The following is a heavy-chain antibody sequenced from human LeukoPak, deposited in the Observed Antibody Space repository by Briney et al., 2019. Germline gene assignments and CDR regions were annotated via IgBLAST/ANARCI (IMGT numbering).Heavy chain of an antibody. CDR1: GGIFSSYA. CDR3: ARDLPPYYFDY. Sequence: SVKVSCKASGGIFSSYAISWVRQTPGQGLEWMGRIIPILGIANYAQKFQGRVTITADKSTSTAYMDLSSLRSEDTAVYYCARDLPPYYFDYWGQGTLVTVSS. CDR2: IIPILGIA. V-gene: IGHV1-69*04. J-gene: IGHJ4*02.